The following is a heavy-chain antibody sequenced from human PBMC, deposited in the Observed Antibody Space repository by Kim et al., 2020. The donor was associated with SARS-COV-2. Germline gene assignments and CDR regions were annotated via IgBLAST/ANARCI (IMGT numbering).Heavy chain of an antibody. D-gene: IGHD3-10*01. CDR1: GYSFTSYW. J-gene: IGHJ3*02. Sequence: GESLKSSCNGSGYSFTSYWISWVRQMPGKGLEWMGRIDPSYCYTYYSPYFQGHVTIPADKSISSAYLQWRSLKASDTATYYCGRLIRITMVRGETGRDAFDIWGQATIVTVS. CDR2: IDPSYCYT. V-gene: IGHV5-10-1*01. CDR3: GRLIRITMVRGETGRDAFDI.